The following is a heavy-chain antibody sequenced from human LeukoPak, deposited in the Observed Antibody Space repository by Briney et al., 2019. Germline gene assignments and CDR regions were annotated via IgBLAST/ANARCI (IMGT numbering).Heavy chain of an antibody. J-gene: IGHJ5*02. CDR2: ISAYNGNI. CDR1: GYTFTSHG. Sequence: ASVKVSCKASGYTFTSHGISWVRQAPGQGLEWMGWISAYNGNINYAQKLQGRVTMTTDTSTSTAYMELRSLRSDDTAVYYCARVEYQLSQNWFDPWGQGTLVTVSS. V-gene: IGHV1-18*01. D-gene: IGHD2-2*01. CDR3: ARVEYQLSQNWFDP.